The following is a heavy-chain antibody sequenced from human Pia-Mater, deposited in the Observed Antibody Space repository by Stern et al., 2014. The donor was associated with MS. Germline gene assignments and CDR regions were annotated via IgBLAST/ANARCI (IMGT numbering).Heavy chain of an antibody. Sequence: QITLKESGPAVVKPTQTLTLTCTFSGFSLSTSGMRVSWIRLPPGKALEWLGRIDWNDEKFYSISLKTRLTISRDTSKNQVVLTMTNMDPVDTATYYCARTTPGYSTGMAGLFDFWGQGAPVTVSS. CDR3: ARTTPGYSTGMAGLFDF. CDR2: IDWNDEK. V-gene: IGHV2-70*04. D-gene: IGHD6-19*01. CDR1: GFSLSTSGMR. J-gene: IGHJ4*02.